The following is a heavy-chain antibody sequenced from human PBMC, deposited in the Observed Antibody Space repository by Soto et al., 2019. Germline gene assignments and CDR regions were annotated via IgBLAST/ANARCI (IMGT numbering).Heavy chain of an antibody. J-gene: IGHJ4*02. Sequence: EVQLLESGGGLVQPGGSLRLSCAASGFTFSSYAMTWVRQAPGKGLEWVSGISTSGDDTYYADSVKGRFTISRDNSKNTLCLQMNSLRAEDTAVYYCATLARTKDFDYWGQGTLVTVSS. D-gene: IGHD2-8*01. CDR2: ISTSGDDT. CDR3: ATLARTKDFDY. V-gene: IGHV3-23*01. CDR1: GFTFSSYA.